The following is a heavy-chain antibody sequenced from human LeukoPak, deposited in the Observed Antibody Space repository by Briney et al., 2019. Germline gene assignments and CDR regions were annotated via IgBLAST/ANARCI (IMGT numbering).Heavy chain of an antibody. V-gene: IGHV1-46*01. CDR1: GYTFTSYY. J-gene: IGHJ4*02. D-gene: IGHD3-3*01. Sequence: ASVKVSCKASGYTFTSYYMHWVRQAPGQGLEWMGIINPSGGGTSYAQKFQGRVTMTRDTSTSTVYMELSSLRSEDTAVYYCAREQLRFLEWLLGLGFDYWGQGILVTVSS. CDR2: INPSGGGT. CDR3: AREQLRFLEWLLGLGFDY.